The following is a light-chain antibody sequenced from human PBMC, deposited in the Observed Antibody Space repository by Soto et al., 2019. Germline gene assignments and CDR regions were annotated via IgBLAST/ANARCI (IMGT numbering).Light chain of an antibody. CDR1: QGIKNW. V-gene: IGKV1-12*01. J-gene: IGKJ5*01. CDR2: TGS. CDR3: PHSAILPIP. Sequence: IQRSQGQACGSACVGDRVTITCRASQGIKNWLAWYQQKPGKAPNLLIYTGSSLQSGVPSRFSGSGSGTDFTLTINSLQPEDFAPYYSPHSAILPIPFGQ.